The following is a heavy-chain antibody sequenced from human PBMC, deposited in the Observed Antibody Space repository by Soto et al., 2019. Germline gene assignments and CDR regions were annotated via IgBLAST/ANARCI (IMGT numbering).Heavy chain of an antibody. D-gene: IGHD6-13*01. V-gene: IGHV3-23*01. CDR1: GFTFSSYA. CDR2: ITGSGGDT. CDR3: AKAAGSSWGTEHFQH. J-gene: IGHJ1*01. Sequence: GGSLRLSCAASGFTFSSYAMSWVRQAPGKGLEWVSLITGSGGDTYYADSVKARFTISSDNSRNTLYLQMNSLRAEDTAVYYCAKAAGSSWGTEHFQHWGQGTLVTVSS.